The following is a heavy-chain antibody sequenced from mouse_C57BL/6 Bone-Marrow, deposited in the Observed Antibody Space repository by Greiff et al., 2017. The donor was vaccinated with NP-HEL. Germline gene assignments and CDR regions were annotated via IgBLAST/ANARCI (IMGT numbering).Heavy chain of an antibody. CDR3: ASPIYYDLDY. CDR1: GYTFTDYY. J-gene: IGHJ2*01. D-gene: IGHD2-4*01. Sequence: DVQLQESGPVLVKPGASVKMSCKASGYTFTDYYMNWVKQSHGKSLEWIGVINPYNGGTSYNQKFKGKATLTVDKSSSTAYMELNSLTSEDSAVYYCASPIYYDLDYRGKGTTLTVSS. CDR2: INPYNGGT. V-gene: IGHV1-19*01.